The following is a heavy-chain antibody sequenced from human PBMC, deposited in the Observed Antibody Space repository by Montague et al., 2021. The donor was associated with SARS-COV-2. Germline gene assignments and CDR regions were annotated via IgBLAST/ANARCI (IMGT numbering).Heavy chain of an antibody. Sequence: SETLSLTCAVLGGSLSNNYWTWVRQPPGKGLEWIGEVNQGGGTTXXNPXRKGRVKISVDRSSNQMSLNLESVTAADTAVYYCARVPLYFGGFDSWGPGILVAVSS. V-gene: IGHV4-34*01. CDR3: ARVPLYFGGFDS. D-gene: IGHD3-16*01. CDR2: VNQGGGT. J-gene: IGHJ4*02. CDR1: GGSLSNNY.